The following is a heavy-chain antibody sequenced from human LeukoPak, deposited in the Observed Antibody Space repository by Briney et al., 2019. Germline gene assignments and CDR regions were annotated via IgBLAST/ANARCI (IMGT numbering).Heavy chain of an antibody. CDR1: GFTFDDYA. CDR3: TKEHYYIDSRGPYDY. J-gene: IGHJ4*02. D-gene: IGHD3-22*01. V-gene: IGHV3-9*01. CDR2: ISWNSKNI. Sequence: PGGSLRLSCAASGFTFDDYAMHWVRQAPGKGPEWVSGISWNSKNIGYADSVKGRFTISRDNAKNSVYLQMNSLRAEDTAFYYCTKEHYYIDSRGPYDYWGQGTLVTVSS.